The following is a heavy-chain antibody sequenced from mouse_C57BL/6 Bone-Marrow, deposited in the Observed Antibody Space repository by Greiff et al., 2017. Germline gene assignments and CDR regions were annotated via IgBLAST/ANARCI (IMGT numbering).Heavy chain of an antibody. V-gene: IGHV14-4*01. CDR3: TTWRKSRAMDY. J-gene: IGHJ4*01. CDR1: GFNIKDDY. Sequence: EVQLQQSGAELVRPGASVKLSCTASGFNIKDDYMHWVKQRPEQGLEWIGWIDPENGDTEYASKFQGKATITADTSSNTAYLQLSSLTSEDTAVYYCTTWRKSRAMDYWGQGTSVTVSS. CDR2: IDPENGDT.